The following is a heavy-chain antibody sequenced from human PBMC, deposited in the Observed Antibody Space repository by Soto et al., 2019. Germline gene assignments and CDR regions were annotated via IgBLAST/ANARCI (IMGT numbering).Heavy chain of an antibody. CDR3: ARALTGAWYGLDY. D-gene: IGHD6-19*01. V-gene: IGHV4-4*02. Sequence: QVQLQESGPGLVKPSGTLSLTCAVSGGSISSSNWWSWVRQPPGKGLEWIGEIYHSGSTHYNPSLKSRVTISVDKSKNLFSLKLSSVTAADTAVYFRARALTGAWYGLDYWGQGTLVTVSS. CDR1: GGSISSSNW. CDR2: IYHSGST. J-gene: IGHJ4*02.